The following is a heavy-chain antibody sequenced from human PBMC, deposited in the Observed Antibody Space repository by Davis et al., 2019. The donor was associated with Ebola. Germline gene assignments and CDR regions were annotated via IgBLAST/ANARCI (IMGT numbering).Heavy chain of an antibody. CDR3: ARDAGMIAAAGTDY. J-gene: IGHJ4*02. D-gene: IGHD6-13*01. CDR1: GYTFKNYA. V-gene: IGHV1-18*01. CDR2: ISAYNGNT. Sequence: ASVKVSCKASGYTFKNYAISWVRQAPGQGLEWMGWISAYNGNTNYAQKLQGRVTMTTDTSTSTAYMELRSLRSDDTAVYYCARDAGMIAAAGTDYWGQGTLVTVSS.